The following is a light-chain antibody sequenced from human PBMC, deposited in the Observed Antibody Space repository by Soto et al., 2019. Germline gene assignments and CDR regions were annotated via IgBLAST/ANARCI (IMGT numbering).Light chain of an antibody. CDR1: QSVSSSY. V-gene: IGKV3-20*01. Sequence: IVLTKSPGTMSLSPGERATLSCRASQSVSSSYLAWYQQKPGQAPRLLIYGASSRSTGIPDRFSGSGSGTDFTLTISRLEPEDFAVYYCQQYGSSPRLTFGGGTKVEIK. CDR2: GAS. CDR3: QQYGSSPRLT. J-gene: IGKJ4*01.